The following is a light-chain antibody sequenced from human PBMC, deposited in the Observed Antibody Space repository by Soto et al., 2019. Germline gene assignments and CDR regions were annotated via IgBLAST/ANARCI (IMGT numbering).Light chain of an antibody. CDR1: QTVTN. J-gene: IGKJ5*01. CDR3: QQRSNWVT. V-gene: IGKV3-11*01. Sequence: EIVLTQSPGTVSLSPGERATLSCRASQTVTNLAWYQQQPGQAPRLLIYDASNRATGIPARFSGSGSGTDFTLTISSLEPEDFAVYYCQQRSNWVTFGQGTRLEIK. CDR2: DAS.